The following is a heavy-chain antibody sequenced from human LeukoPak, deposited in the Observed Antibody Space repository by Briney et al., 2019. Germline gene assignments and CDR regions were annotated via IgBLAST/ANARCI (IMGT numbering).Heavy chain of an antibody. V-gene: IGHV1-69*13. CDR3: ARSPIVVVPAAMGVGRCGGDCYYDY. J-gene: IGHJ4*02. Sequence: SVKVSCKASEGTFSSYAISWVRQAPGQGLEWMGGIIPIFGTANYAQKFQGRVTITADESTSTAYMELSGLRSEDTAVYYCARSPIVVVPAAMGVGRCGGDCYYDYWGQGTLVTVSS. CDR2: IIPIFGTA. D-gene: IGHD2-2*01. CDR1: EGTFSSYA.